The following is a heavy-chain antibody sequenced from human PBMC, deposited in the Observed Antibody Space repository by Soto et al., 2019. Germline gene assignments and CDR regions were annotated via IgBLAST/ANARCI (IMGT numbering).Heavy chain of an antibody. CDR3: ARYLGYSAYDYNAFDT. J-gene: IGHJ3*02. CDR2: IIPILGIA. Sequence: ASVKVSCKASGGTFSSYTISWVRQAPGQGLEWMGRIIPILGIANYAQKFQGRVTITADKSTSTAYMELSSLRSEDTAVYYCARYLGYSAYDYNAFDTWGQGTMVT. CDR1: GGTFSSYT. V-gene: IGHV1-69*02. D-gene: IGHD5-12*01.